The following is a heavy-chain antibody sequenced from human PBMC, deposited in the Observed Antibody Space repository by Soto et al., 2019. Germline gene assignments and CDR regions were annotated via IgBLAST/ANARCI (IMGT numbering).Heavy chain of an antibody. J-gene: IGHJ5*02. CDR3: ARGDILTDP. D-gene: IGHD3-9*01. V-gene: IGHV1-18*01. Sequence: ASVNVSCKSSGYTFTSYCMSWVRQAPGQGLECMGWISAYNGNTNYAQKLQGRVTMTTDTSTSTAYMELRSLRSDDTAVYYCARGDILTDPWGQGTLVTVSS. CDR1: GYTFTSYC. CDR2: ISAYNGNT.